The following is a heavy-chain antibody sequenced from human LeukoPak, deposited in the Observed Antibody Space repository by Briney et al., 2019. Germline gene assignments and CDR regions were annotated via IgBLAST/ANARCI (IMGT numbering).Heavy chain of an antibody. J-gene: IGHJ4*02. CDR2: IIPIFGTA. CDR1: GGTFSSYA. D-gene: IGHD3-22*01. Sequence: GASVKVSCKASGGTFSSYAISWVRQAPGQGLEWMGGIIPIFGTANYAQKFQGRVTITADESTSTAYMKLSSLRSEDTAVYYCARAPNYYDTLLSYWGQGTLVTVSS. V-gene: IGHV1-69*01. CDR3: ARAPNYYDTLLSY.